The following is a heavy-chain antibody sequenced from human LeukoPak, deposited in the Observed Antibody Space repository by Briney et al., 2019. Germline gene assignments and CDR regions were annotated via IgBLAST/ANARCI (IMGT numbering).Heavy chain of an antibody. CDR1: GFTFSSYA. V-gene: IGHV3-23*01. CDR2: ISGSGGST. CDR3: VNPHYYDGSGYESQH. Sequence: PGGSLRLSCAASGFTFSSYAMNWVRQAPGKGLEWVSPISGSGGSTYYADSVQGRFTIPRDNFKNTLYLQMKSLRAEDTAVYYCVNPHYYDGSGYESQHWGQGTLVTVSS. J-gene: IGHJ4*02. D-gene: IGHD3-22*01.